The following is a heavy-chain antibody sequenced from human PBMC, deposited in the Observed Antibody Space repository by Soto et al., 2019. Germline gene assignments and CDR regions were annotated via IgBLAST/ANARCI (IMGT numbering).Heavy chain of an antibody. CDR2: TYYRSKWYN. D-gene: IGHD1-7*01. CDR1: GDSVSSNSVA. J-gene: IGHJ6*02. V-gene: IGHV6-1*01. Sequence: SQTLSLTCAVSGDSVSSNSVAWNWIRQSPSRGLEWLGRTYYRSKWYNDYALSVKSRITINPDTSKNQFSLQLNSVTPEDTAVYYCARSRTGTTYGGMDVWGQGTTVTVSS. CDR3: ARSRTGTTYGGMDV.